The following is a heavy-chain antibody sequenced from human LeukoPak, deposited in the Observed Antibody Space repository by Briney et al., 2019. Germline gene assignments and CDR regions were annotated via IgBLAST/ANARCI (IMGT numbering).Heavy chain of an antibody. CDR2: IYNSGST. J-gene: IGHJ4*02. V-gene: IGHV4-4*07. CDR3: GRAGTNILSGYYKGFDY. Sequence: SEALSLTCCGSGGSISSYYWSWIRQPAGKGVEWMGGIYNSGSTNYNPSLRSRVTNPVDTPKHQFAVNASAATGAHDAVYHCGRAGTNILSGYYKGFDYGGQGTLVTVSS. CDR1: GGSISSYY. D-gene: IGHD3-9*01.